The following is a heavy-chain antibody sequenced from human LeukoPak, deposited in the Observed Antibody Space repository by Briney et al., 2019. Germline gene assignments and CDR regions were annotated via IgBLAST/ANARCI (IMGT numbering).Heavy chain of an antibody. Sequence: GGSLRLSCVASGFTFGHDWMTWVRQAPGEGLEWVGNIQPDGRQTMYVDSVKDRFSISRDNAKNSLYLHMNSLRADDTAVYYCARFGQSFPLWGRGTMVTISS. CDR2: IQPDGRQT. CDR3: ARFGQSFPL. D-gene: IGHD3/OR15-3a*01. J-gene: IGHJ4*02. V-gene: IGHV3-7*01. CDR1: GFTFGHDW.